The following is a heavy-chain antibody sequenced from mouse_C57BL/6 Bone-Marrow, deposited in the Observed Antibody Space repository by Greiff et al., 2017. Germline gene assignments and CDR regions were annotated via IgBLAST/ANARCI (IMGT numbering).Heavy chain of an antibody. CDR2: IDPENGDT. V-gene: IGHV14-4*01. CDR3: TTNYKTSDY. Sequence: EVQVVESGAELVRPGASVKLSCTASGFNIKDDYMNWVKQRPEQGLEWIGWIDPENGDTEYASKFQGKATITADTSSNTASLHLSSLTSEDTAVYYCTTNYKTSDYWGQGTTLTVSS. J-gene: IGHJ2*01. D-gene: IGHD2-12*01. CDR1: GFNIKDDY.